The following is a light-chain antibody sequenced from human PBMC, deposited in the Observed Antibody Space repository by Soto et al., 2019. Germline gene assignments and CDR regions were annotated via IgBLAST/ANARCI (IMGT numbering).Light chain of an antibody. J-gene: IGLJ3*02. Sequence: QSALTQPASVSGSPGQSITISCTGTSSDVGGYNYVSWYQQHPGKAPKLMIYEVSNRPSGVSNRFSGCKSANTASLTISGLQAEDEADYYCSSYTSSSTWVFGGGTKLTVX. CDR3: SSYTSSSTWV. CDR1: SSDVGGYNY. V-gene: IGLV2-14*01. CDR2: EVS.